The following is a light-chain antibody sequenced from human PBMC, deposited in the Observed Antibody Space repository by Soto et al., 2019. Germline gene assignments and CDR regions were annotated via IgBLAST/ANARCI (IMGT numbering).Light chain of an antibody. Sequence: EIVMTQSPATLSVSPGERATLSCRASQSVSSNLAWYQQKPGQAPRLLIYAASTRATGIPVRFSGSGSETDFTLTITRLEPEDFAVYYCQQYSSSRTFGQGTKVDI. CDR2: AAS. CDR1: QSVSSN. V-gene: IGKV3D-15*01. J-gene: IGKJ1*01. CDR3: QQYSSSRT.